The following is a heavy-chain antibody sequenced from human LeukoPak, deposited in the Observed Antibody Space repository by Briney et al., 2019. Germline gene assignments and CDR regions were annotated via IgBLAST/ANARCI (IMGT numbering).Heavy chain of an antibody. CDR2: IVVGSGKT. CDR3: AADNQQIAV. CDR1: GFSFSNSA. Sequence: GASVKVSFKASGFSFSNSAMQWVRQARGQRLEWTGWIVVGSGKTTYAQKFQERVTMTRDMSTSTAYMELTSLRSEDTAVYYCAADNQQIAVWGQGTLVTVSS. V-gene: IGHV1-58*02. D-gene: IGHD1-14*01. J-gene: IGHJ4*02.